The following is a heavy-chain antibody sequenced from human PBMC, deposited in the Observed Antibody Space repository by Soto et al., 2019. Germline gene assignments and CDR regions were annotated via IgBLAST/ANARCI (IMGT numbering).Heavy chain of an antibody. V-gene: IGHV1-18*01. CDR2: ISAYNGNT. CDR3: ARDSQVSPQLTPDY. Sequence: ASVKVSCKASGYTFTSYGISWVRQAPGQGLEWMGWISAYNGNTNYAQKLQGRVTMTTDTSTSTAYMELRSLRSDDTAVYYCARDSQVSPQLTPDYWGQGTLVTVSS. J-gene: IGHJ4*02. CDR1: GYTFTSYG.